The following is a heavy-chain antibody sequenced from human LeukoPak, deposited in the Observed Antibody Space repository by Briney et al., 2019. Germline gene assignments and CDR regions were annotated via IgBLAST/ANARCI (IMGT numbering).Heavy chain of an antibody. Sequence: GGSLRLSCAASGFTFSNYAMNWVRQAPGKGLEWVSAISGSSGRTYYADSVKGRFTISRDNSKNTLYLQMNSLRAEDTALYYCARLSAYYYGSYFYYYMDVWGKGTTVTVSS. J-gene: IGHJ6*03. V-gene: IGHV3-23*01. CDR3: ARLSAYYYGSYFYYYMDV. D-gene: IGHD3-10*01. CDR2: ISGSSGRT. CDR1: GFTFSNYA.